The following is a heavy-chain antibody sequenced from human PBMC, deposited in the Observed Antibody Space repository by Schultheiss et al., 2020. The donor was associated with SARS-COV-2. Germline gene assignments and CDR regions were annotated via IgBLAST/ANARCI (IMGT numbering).Heavy chain of an antibody. CDR3: ARGPPLFDP. CDR1: GVTFSS. V-gene: IGHV3-21*05. Sequence: GGSLRLSCVVSGVTFSSMNWVRQAPGKGLEWVSYISTSGTYADYADSVKGRFTISRDNAKNTLYLQMNSLGAEDTAVYYCARGPPLFDPWGQGTLVTVSS. CDR2: ISTSGTYA. J-gene: IGHJ5*02.